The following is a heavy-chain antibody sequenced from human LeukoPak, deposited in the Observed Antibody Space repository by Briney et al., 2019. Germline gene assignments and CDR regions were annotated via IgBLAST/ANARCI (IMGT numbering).Heavy chain of an antibody. CDR3: ARPERRRGYYFDY. J-gene: IGHJ4*02. CDR1: GYTFTCYY. Sequence: ASVKVSCKASGYTFTCYYMHWVRQAPGQGLEWMGWINPNSGGTNYAQKFQGRVTMTRDTSISTAYMELSRLRSDDTAVYYCARPERRRGYYFDYWGQGTLVTVSS. CDR2: INPNSGGT. V-gene: IGHV1-2*02.